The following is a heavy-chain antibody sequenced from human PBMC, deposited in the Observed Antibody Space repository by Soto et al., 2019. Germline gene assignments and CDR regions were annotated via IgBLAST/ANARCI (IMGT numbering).Heavy chain of an antibody. V-gene: IGHV1-58*01. CDR3: AAVPILRFLEWNNWFDP. J-gene: IGHJ5*02. D-gene: IGHD3-3*01. CDR2: IVVGSGNT. Sequence: SVKVSCKASGFTFTSSAVQWVRQARGQRLEWIGWIVVGSGNTNYAQKFQERVTITRDMSTSTAYMELSSLRSEDTAVYYCAAVPILRFLEWNNWFDPWGQGTLVTVSS. CDR1: GFTFTSSA.